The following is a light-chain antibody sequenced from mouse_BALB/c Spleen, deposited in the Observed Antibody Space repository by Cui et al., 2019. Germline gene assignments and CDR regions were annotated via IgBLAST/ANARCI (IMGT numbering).Light chain of an antibody. CDR3: QQNNEDPFT. Sequence: NIVLTQSPASLAVSLGQRATISCRASDSVDSYGNSFMHWYQQKPGQPPKLLIYLASNLESGVPARFSGSGSRTDFTLTIDPVEADDAATYYCQQNNEDPFTFGSGTKLEIK. CDR1: DSVDSYGNSF. CDR2: LAS. J-gene: IGKJ4*01. V-gene: IGKV3-10*01.